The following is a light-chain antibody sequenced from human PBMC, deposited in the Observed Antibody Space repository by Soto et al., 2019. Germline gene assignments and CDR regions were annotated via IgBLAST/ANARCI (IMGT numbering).Light chain of an antibody. V-gene: IGKV3-15*01. CDR2: GAS. CDR1: QSVSSN. J-gene: IGKJ5*01. Sequence: EIVMTQSPATLSVSPGERATLSCMASQSVSSNLAWYQQKPGQAPRLLIYGASTRATGIPAGLSGSGSGTEFTLTISSLQSEDFAVYYCQQYNNWPPTFGQGIRLEIK. CDR3: QQYNNWPPT.